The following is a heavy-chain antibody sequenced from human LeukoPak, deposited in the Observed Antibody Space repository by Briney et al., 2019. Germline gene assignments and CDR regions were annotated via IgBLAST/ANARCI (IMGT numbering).Heavy chain of an antibody. CDR3: ARGLYYYDSNGRTPYDY. CDR1: GYTFISYD. V-gene: IGHV1-8*01. CDR2: MNPNSGIT. Sequence: ASVKVSCKASGYTFISYDINWVRQATGQGLEWMGWMNPNSGITGYAQKFQGRVSMTRNTSISTAYMELRSLRSEDTAVYYCARGLYYYDSNGRTPYDYWGQGTLVTVSS. J-gene: IGHJ4*02. D-gene: IGHD3-22*01.